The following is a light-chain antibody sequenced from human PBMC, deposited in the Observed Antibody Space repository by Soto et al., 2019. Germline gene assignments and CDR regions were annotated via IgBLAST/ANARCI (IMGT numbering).Light chain of an antibody. V-gene: IGLV2-14*01. J-gene: IGLJ2*01. Sequence: QSVLTQPASVSGSPGQSITISCTGTSSDVGSYNYVSWYRQHPGKAPKLMIYEVSNRPSGVSNRFSGSKSGNTASLTISGLQAEDEADYYCSSYSSSPLVLFGGGTKLTVL. CDR3: SSYSSSPLVL. CDR1: SSDVGSYNY. CDR2: EVS.